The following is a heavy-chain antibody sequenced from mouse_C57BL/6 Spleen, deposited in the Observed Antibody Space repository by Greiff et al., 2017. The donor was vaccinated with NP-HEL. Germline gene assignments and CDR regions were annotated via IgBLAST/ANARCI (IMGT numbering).Heavy chain of an antibody. CDR1: GYTFTDYE. D-gene: IGHD2-2*01. V-gene: IGHV1-15*01. CDR3: TRYGMVTTFFDY. CDR2: IDPETGGT. J-gene: IGHJ2*01. Sequence: QVQLQQSGAELVRPGASVTLSCKASGYTFTDYEMHWVKQTPVHGLEWIGAIDPETGGTAYNQKFKGKAILTADKSSSTAYMELRSLTSEDSAVYYCTRYGMVTTFFDYWGQGTTLTVSS.